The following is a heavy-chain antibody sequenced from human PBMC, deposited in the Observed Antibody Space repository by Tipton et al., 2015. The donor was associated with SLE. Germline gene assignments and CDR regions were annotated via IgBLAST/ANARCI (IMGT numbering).Heavy chain of an antibody. J-gene: IGHJ5*02. CDR3: ARGRHIAAIRGGNWFDP. V-gene: IGHV4-31*03. CDR1: GGSISSDDYY. D-gene: IGHD6-13*01. Sequence: TLSLTCTVSGGSISSDDYYWTWIRQHPGKGLEWIGYIYYSGSTYYNPSLKSRVTISVDTSKNQFSLKLSSVTAADTAVYYCARGRHIAAIRGGNWFDPWGQGTLVTVSS. CDR2: IYYSGST.